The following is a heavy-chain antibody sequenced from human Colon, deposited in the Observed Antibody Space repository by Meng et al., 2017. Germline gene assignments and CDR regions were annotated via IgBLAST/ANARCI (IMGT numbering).Heavy chain of an antibody. Sequence: QVPRQRWGKRPHKPSETRTASGAAFSSSCSAYHWSWLRQAPGQGLDWIGEINHSSFTNYTPSLKIRVTISVNTSKNQFSLKLSSVTAADTAVYYCARGRYSGYLPWGQGTLVTVSS. CDR3: ARGRYSGYLP. J-gene: IGHJ5*02. D-gene: IGHD5-12*01. V-gene: IGHV4-34*01. CDR2: INHSSFT. CDR1: SSSCSAYH.